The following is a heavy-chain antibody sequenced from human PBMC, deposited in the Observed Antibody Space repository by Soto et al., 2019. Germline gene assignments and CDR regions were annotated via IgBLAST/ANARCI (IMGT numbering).Heavy chain of an antibody. CDR2: IKSKTDGGTT. V-gene: IGHV3-15*07. D-gene: IGHD3-10*02. CDR1: GFTFSNAW. Sequence: PGGSLRLSCAASGFTFSNAWMNWVRQAPGRGLEWVGRIKSKTDGGTTDYAAPVKGRFTISRDDSKNTLYLQMNSLKTEDTVVYYCTTDVRGSVPDYYYGMDVWGQGTTVTVSS. CDR3: TTDVRGSVPDYYYGMDV. J-gene: IGHJ6*02.